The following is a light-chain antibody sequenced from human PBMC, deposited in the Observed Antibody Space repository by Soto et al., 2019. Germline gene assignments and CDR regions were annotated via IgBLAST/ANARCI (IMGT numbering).Light chain of an antibody. CDR1: RHDNLNA. CDR2: GAS. V-gene: IGKV3-20*01. J-gene: IGKJ3*01. CDR3: QQYGASPCT. Sequence: VVLTQSPATPPLSPGDRATPSCRSSRHDNLNALGLYQQKPGRTPTLLIYGASNKATDIPDRRSAAGSGTDFSRTISGVEPEDSAVYYGQQYGASPCTFGSGNRLEI.